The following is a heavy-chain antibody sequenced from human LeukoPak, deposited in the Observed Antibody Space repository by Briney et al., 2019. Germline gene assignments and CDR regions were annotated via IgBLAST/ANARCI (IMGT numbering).Heavy chain of an antibody. CDR2: IYYSGST. CDR3: ARGRSSMVRGYYYYYMDV. Sequence: PSETLSLTCTVSGGSISSSSYYWGWIRQPPGKGLEWIGSIYYSGSTYYNPSLKSRVTIPVDTSKNQFSLKLSSVTAADTAVYYCARGRSSMVRGYYYYYMDVWGKGTTVTISS. CDR1: GGSISSSSYY. J-gene: IGHJ6*03. D-gene: IGHD3-10*01. V-gene: IGHV4-39*07.